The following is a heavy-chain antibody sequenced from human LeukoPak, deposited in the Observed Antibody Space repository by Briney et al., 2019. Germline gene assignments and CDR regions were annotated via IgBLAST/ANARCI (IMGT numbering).Heavy chain of an antibody. V-gene: IGHV3-7*01. Sequence: GGSLRLSCAAPGFTFSSYWMSWVRQAPGKGLEWVANIKQDGSEKYYVDSVKGRFTISRDNAKNSLYLQMNSLRAEDTAVYYCARAGNSGYDFGYFDYWGQGTLVTVSS. D-gene: IGHD5-12*01. CDR3: ARAGNSGYDFGYFDY. CDR2: IKQDGSEK. J-gene: IGHJ4*02. CDR1: GFTFSSYW.